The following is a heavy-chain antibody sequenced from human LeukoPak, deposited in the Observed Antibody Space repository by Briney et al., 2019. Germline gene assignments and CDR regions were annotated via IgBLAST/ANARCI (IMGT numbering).Heavy chain of an antibody. CDR3: ARDPQLYVWGSYRYPWDH. J-gene: IGHJ1*01. CDR2: ISAYNGNT. CDR1: DYTFTSYG. D-gene: IGHD3-16*02. V-gene: IGHV1-18*01. Sequence: ASVKVSCKASDYTFTSYGISWVRQAPGQGLEWMGWISAYNGNTNYAQKLQGRVTMTTDTSTSTAYMELRSLRSDDTAVYYCARDPQLYVWGSYRYPWDHWGQGTLVTVSS.